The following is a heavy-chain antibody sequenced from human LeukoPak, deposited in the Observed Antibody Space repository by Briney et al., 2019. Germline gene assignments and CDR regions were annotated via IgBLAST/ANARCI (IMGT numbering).Heavy chain of an antibody. V-gene: IGHV3-33*01. Sequence: PGGSLILSCAASGFTFSSYGMHWVRQAPGKGLEWVAVIWYDGSNKYYADSVKGRFTISRDNSKNTLYLQMNSLRAEDTAVYYCARPGPTRDAFDIWGQGTMVTVSS. CDR3: ARPGPTRDAFDI. J-gene: IGHJ3*02. CDR1: GFTFSSYG. CDR2: IWYDGSNK.